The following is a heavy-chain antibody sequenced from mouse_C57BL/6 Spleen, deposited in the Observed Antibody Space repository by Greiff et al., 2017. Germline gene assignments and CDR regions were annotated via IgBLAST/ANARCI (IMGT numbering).Heavy chain of an antibody. Sequence: EVKVEESGGGLVQPGGSLSLSCAASGFTFTDYYMSWVRQPPGKALEWLGFIRNKANGYTTEYSASVKGRFTISRDNSQSILYLQMNALRAEDSATYYCARYYDYDGRHFDYWGQGTTLTVSS. CDR1: GFTFTDYY. J-gene: IGHJ2*01. CDR3: ARYYDYDGRHFDY. CDR2: IRNKANGYTT. V-gene: IGHV7-3*01. D-gene: IGHD2-4*01.